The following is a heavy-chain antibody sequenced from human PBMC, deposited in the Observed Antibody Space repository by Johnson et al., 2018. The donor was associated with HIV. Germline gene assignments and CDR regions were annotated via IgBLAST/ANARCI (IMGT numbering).Heavy chain of an antibody. CDR2: ISWNSGSI. Sequence: VQVVESGGGLVQPGGSLRLSCAASGFTFDDYAMHWVRQAPGKGLEWVSGISWNSGSIGYADSVKGRVTISRDNAKNSLYLQMNSLRAEDTALYYCAKDSRRAAAGRIGLCAFDIWGQGTMVTVSS. D-gene: IGHD6-13*01. J-gene: IGHJ3*02. V-gene: IGHV3-9*01. CDR1: GFTFDDYA. CDR3: AKDSRRAAAGRIGLCAFDI.